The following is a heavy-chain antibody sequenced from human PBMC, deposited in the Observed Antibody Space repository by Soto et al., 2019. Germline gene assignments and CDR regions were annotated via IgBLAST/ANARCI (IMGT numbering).Heavy chain of an antibody. CDR3: ARDGWFGESLYYYGMDV. J-gene: IGHJ6*02. Sequence: SVKVSCKASGYTFTSYAISWVRQAPGQGLEWMGGIIPIFGTANYAQKFQGRVTITADESTSTAYMELSSLRSEDTAVYYCARDGWFGESLYYYGMDVWGQGTTVTVSS. CDR1: GYTFTSYA. CDR2: IIPIFGTA. V-gene: IGHV1-69*13. D-gene: IGHD3-10*01.